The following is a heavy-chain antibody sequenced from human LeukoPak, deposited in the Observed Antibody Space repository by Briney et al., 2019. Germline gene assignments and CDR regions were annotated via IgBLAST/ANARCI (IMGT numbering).Heavy chain of an antibody. V-gene: IGHV3-30-3*01. CDR3: ARRSCTSISCYTFDY. CDR1: GFTFSSYA. J-gene: IGHJ4*02. CDR2: ISYDGSNK. D-gene: IGHD2-2*02. Sequence: GGSLRLSCAASGFTFSSYAMSWVRQAPGKGLEWVAVISYDGSNKYYADSVKGRFTISRDNSKNTLYLQMNSLRAEDTAVYYCARRSCTSISCYTFDYWGQGTLVTVSS.